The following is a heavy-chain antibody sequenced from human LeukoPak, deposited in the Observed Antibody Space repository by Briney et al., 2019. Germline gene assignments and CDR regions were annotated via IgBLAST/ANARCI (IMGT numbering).Heavy chain of an antibody. CDR3: ARKTPGSGQGLAP. J-gene: IGHJ5*02. V-gene: IGHV3-23*01. CDR2: ISGSGVST. Sequence: GGSLRLSCAASGFTFSGYAMSWVRQAPGKGLEWVSGISGSGVSTYYVDSVRGRFTVSRDNAKNMLHLRMSSLRAEDTALYYCARKTPGSGQGLAPWGQGTLVTV. D-gene: IGHD3-10*01. CDR1: GFTFSGYA.